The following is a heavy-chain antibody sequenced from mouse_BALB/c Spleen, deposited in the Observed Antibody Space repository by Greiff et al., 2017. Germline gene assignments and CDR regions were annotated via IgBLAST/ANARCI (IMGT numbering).Heavy chain of an antibody. J-gene: IGHJ2*01. D-gene: IGHD2-4*01. Sequence: EVQLQQSGAELVKPGASVKLSCTASGFNIKDTYMHWVKQRPEQGLEWIGRIDPANGNTKYDPKFPGKATITADTSSNTAYLQLSSLASEDTAVYNCARASMMTTIDYWGQGTTRTVSS. CDR1: GFNIKDTY. CDR2: IDPANGNT. V-gene: IGHV14-3*02. CDR3: ARASMMTTIDY.